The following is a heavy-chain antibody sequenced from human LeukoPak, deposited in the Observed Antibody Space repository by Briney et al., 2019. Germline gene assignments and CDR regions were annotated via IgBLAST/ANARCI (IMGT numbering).Heavy chain of an antibody. CDR3: ARGDLPGGY. Sequence: GGSLRLSCAGSGFTFSSYGMSWVRQAPGKGLEWVSAISGSGGSTYYADSVKGRFTISRDNSKNTLYLQMNSLRAEDTAVYYCARGDLPGGYWGQGTLVTVSS. CDR2: ISGSGGST. V-gene: IGHV3-23*01. CDR1: GFTFSSYG. D-gene: IGHD3-10*01. J-gene: IGHJ4*02.